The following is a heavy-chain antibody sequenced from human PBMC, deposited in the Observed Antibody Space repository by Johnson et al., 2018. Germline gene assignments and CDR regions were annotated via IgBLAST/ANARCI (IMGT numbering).Heavy chain of an antibody. Sequence: QVQLQESGPGLVKPSETLSLTCTVSSGSISGHYWSWFRQPPGEGLEWIGYMYYTGSTQYNPPLQSRVTISVDTSKNEFSLKLTSMTTADTAVYFCARGRGWLVDYWGQGTLVTVSS. V-gene: IGHV4-59*03. CDR3: ARGRGWLVDY. J-gene: IGHJ4*02. CDR1: SGSISGHY. D-gene: IGHD6-19*01. CDR2: MYYTGST.